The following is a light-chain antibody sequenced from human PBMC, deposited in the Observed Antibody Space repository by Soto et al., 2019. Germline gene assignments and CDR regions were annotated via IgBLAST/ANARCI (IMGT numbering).Light chain of an antibody. CDR3: QQYSTTPPT. CDR1: QTVLYDSKNF. CDR2: WAS. J-gene: IGKJ3*01. Sequence: DIVVTQSPDSLAVSLGERATINCESSQTVLYDSKNFLAWYQQKPGQPPKLLVSWASTRDSGVPDRFSGSGSATDFTLTISSLQAEDVAVYYCQQYSTTPPTFGPGTTVDIK. V-gene: IGKV4-1*01.